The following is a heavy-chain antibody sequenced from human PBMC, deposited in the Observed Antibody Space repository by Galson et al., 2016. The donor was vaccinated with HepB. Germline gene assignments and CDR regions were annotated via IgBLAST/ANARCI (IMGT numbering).Heavy chain of an antibody. Sequence: ETLSLTCTVSGGSVTSGPYYWHWIRQSPGKGLEYIGYMYYSGSPNYNPSLKSRVPISQDTSKNQFSLTLTSVTAADTAVYYCARSSAAGTAPFDFWGRGTMVTAS. D-gene: IGHD6-13*01. V-gene: IGHV4-61*01. CDR2: MYYSGSP. CDR3: ARSSAAGTAPFDF. CDR1: GGSVTSGPYY. J-gene: IGHJ3*01.